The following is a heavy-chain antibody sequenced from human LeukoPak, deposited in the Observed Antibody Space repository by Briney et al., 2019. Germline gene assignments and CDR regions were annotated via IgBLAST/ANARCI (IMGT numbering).Heavy chain of an antibody. CDR1: GYTFTSYD. V-gene: IGHV1-8*01. J-gene: IGHJ6*03. CDR2: MNPNSGNT. CDR3: ARGVTNGRKRWLTLMGYYYYMDV. D-gene: IGHD4-23*01. Sequence: ASVKVSCKASGYTFTSYDINWVRQATGQGLEWMGWMNPNSGNTGYAQKFQGRVTMTRNTSISTAYMELSSLRSEDTAVYYCARGVTNGRKRWLTLMGYYYYMDVWGKGTTVTVSS.